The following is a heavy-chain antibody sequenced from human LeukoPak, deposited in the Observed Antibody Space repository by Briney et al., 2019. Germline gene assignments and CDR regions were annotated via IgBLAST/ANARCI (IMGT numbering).Heavy chain of an antibody. D-gene: IGHD1-26*01. CDR1: GGSISSYY. CDR2: IYYSGST. J-gene: IGHJ5*02. CDR3: ARDYPTGYSGSYFNWFDP. Sequence: SETLSLTCTVSGGSISSYYWSWIRQPPGKGLEWIGYIYYSGSTNYNPSLKSRVTISVDTSKNQFSLKLSSVTAADTAVYYCARDYPTGYSGSYFNWFDPWGQGTLVTVSS. V-gene: IGHV4-59*01.